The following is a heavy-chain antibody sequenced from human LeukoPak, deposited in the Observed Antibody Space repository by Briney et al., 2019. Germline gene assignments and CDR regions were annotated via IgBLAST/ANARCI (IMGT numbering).Heavy chain of an antibody. Sequence: GGSLRLSCAASGFTFSSYGMHWVRQAPGKGLEWVAFIRYDGSNKYYADSVKGRFTISRDNSKNTLYLQMNGLRAEDTAVYYCAKVKLWLSSYYYGMDVWGQGTTVTVSS. J-gene: IGHJ6*02. D-gene: IGHD5-18*01. V-gene: IGHV3-30*02. CDR3: AKVKLWLSSYYYGMDV. CDR2: IRYDGSNK. CDR1: GFTFSSYG.